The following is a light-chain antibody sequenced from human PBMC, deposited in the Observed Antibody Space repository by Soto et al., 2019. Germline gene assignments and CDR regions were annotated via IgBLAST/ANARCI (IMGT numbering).Light chain of an antibody. CDR1: SSDVGSYNL. V-gene: IGLV2-23*01. Sequence: QAVVTQPASVSGSPGQSITISCTGTSSDVGSYNLVSWYQQHPGKAPKLMIYEGSKRPSGVSNRFSGSKSGNTASLTISGLQAEDEADYYCCSYAGSSTLVVFGGGTKLTVL. J-gene: IGLJ2*01. CDR3: CSYAGSSTLVV. CDR2: EGS.